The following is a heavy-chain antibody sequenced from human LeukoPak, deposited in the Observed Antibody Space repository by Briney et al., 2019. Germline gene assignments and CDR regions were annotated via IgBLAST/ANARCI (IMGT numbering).Heavy chain of an antibody. V-gene: IGHV1-18*01. J-gene: IGHJ6*02. CDR3: ARPVEGYQLPGMDV. Sequence: ASVKVSCKASGYTLTSYGISWVRQAPGQGLEWVGWISAYNGNTNYAQKLQGRVTMTTDTSTSTAYMELRSLRSDDTAVYYCARPVEGYQLPGMDVWGQGTTVTVSS. CDR2: ISAYNGNT. D-gene: IGHD2-2*01. CDR1: GYTLTSYG.